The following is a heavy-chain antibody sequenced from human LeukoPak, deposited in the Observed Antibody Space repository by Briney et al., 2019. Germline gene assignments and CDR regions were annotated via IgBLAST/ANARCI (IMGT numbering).Heavy chain of an antibody. CDR2: IWYDGSNK. J-gene: IGHJ6*02. V-gene: IGHV3-30*02. D-gene: IGHD1-26*01. CDR1: GFTFSNYG. CDR3: AKDRGNYYYGMDV. Sequence: GGSLRLSCAASGFTFSNYGMHWVRQAPGKWLEWVAVIWYDGSNKCYADSVKGRFTISRDNSRNTLYLQMDSLRAEDTAVYYCAKDRGNYYYGMDVWGQGTTVTVSS.